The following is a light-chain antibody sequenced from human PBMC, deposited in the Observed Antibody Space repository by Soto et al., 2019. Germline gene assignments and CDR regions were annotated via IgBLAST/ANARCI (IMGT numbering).Light chain of an antibody. Sequence: DVQMTQSPSSLSASVGDRVTITCRASRDISSSLAWYQQKPGKVPKLLIYAASTLHAGVQSRFSGSGSGTFFTHTINRLQPEDVATYYCQKYNSAPHTFGRGTRLEIK. V-gene: IGKV1-27*01. CDR1: RDISSS. J-gene: IGKJ2*01. CDR2: AAS. CDR3: QKYNSAPHT.